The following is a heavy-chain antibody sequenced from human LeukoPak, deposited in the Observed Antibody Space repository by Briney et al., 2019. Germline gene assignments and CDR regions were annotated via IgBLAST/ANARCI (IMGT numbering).Heavy chain of an antibody. D-gene: IGHD2-15*01. CDR3: ARGGGYCSGGSCYNYFDY. V-gene: IGHV4-34*01. J-gene: IGHJ4*02. CDR1: GGSFSGYY. CDR2: INHSGST. Sequence: PSETLSLTCAVYGGSFSGYYWSWIRQPPGKGLEWIGEINHSGSTNYNPSLKSRVTISVDTSKNQFSLRLSSVTAADTAVYYCARGGGYCSGGSCYNYFDYWGQGTLVTVSS.